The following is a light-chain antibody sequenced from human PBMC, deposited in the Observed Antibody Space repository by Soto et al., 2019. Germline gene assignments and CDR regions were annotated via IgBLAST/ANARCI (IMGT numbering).Light chain of an antibody. J-gene: IGKJ1*01. Sequence: EIVLTQSPGTLSLSPGERATLSCRASQTGSTSVLAWYQQKRGQSPRLRIYGASTRATCVPDRFSGSGSGTDFTLTISELEAEDFAVYYCQHYDWSLTWTFGPGTKVDIK. CDR3: QHYDWSLTWT. CDR1: QTGSTSV. V-gene: IGKV3-20*01. CDR2: GAS.